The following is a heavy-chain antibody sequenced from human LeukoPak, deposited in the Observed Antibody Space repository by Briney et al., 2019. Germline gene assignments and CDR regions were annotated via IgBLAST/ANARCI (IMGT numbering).Heavy chain of an antibody. CDR2: IYYSGST. V-gene: IGHV4-59*08. CDR1: GGSISSYY. J-gene: IGHJ5*02. Sequence: EPSETLSLTCTVSGGSISSYYWSWIRQPPGKGLEWIGYIYYSGSTNYNPSLKSRVTISVDTSKNQFSLKLSSVTAADTAVYYCARHLINWFDPWGQGTLVTVSS. CDR3: ARHLINWFDP.